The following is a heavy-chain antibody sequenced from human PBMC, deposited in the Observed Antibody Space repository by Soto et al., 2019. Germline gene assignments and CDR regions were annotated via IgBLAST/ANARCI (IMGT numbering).Heavy chain of an antibody. J-gene: IGHJ4*02. CDR1: GFTFSSYA. CDR3: ASSRAVAEISSDY. Sequence: PXGSLRLSCAASGFTFSSYAMSWVRQAPGKGLEWVSAISGSGGSTYYADSVKGRFTISRDNSKNTLYLQMNSLGAEDTAVYYCASSRAVAEISSDYWGQGTLVTVSS. CDR2: ISGSGGST. D-gene: IGHD6-19*01. V-gene: IGHV3-23*01.